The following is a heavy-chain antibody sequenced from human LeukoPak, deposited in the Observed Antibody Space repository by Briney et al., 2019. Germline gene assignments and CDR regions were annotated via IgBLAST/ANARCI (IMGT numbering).Heavy chain of an antibody. V-gene: IGHV3-23*01. CDR3: AKAFPVAAAVAYYFDY. D-gene: IGHD6-13*01. Sequence: PGGSLRLSCAASGFTFSSYAMSCVRQAPGKGLEWVSAISGSGGSTYYADSVKGRFTISRDNSKNTLYLQMNSLRAEDTAVYYCAKAFPVAAAVAYYFDYWGQGTLVTVSS. CDR1: GFTFSSYA. J-gene: IGHJ4*02. CDR2: ISGSGGST.